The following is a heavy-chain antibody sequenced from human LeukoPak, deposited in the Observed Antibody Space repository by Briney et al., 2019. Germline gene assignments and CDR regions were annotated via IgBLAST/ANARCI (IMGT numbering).Heavy chain of an antibody. CDR2: IEEDGSEK. J-gene: IGHJ4*02. V-gene: IGHV3-7*01. D-gene: IGHD1-7*01. Sequence: GGSLRLSCAASGFTFSSFWMSWVRQAPGKGLQWVANIEEDGSEKYYVDSVKGRFTISRDNAKNSLYLQMNSLTAEDTAVYYCARAPEYGTTDYWGQGTLVTVSS. CDR3: ARAPEYGTTDY. CDR1: GFTFSSFW.